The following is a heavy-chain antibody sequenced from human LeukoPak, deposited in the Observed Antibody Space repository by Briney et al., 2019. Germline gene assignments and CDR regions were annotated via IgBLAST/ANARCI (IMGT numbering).Heavy chain of an antibody. Sequence: PGGSLRLSCAASGFTFSSYDMHWVRQATGKGLEWVSAIGTAGDTYYPGSVKGRFTISRENAKNSLYPQMNSLRAGDTAVYYCARAIRSRYSSSWYEMSSYYYYYYMDVWGKGTTVTISS. J-gene: IGHJ6*03. V-gene: IGHV3-13*01. CDR1: GFTFSSYD. D-gene: IGHD6-13*01. CDR3: ARAIRSRYSSSWYEMSSYYYYYYMDV. CDR2: IGTAGDT.